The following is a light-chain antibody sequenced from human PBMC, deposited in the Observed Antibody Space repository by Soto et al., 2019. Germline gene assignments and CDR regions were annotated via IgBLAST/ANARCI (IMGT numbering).Light chain of an antibody. CDR1: LSVSVY. CDR2: DAS. CDR3: QQHGSSPIT. Sequence: VVLTQSPASLSLSPGERATLSCRTSLSVSVYLDWYQQKPGQAPRLLISDASSRATGIPDRFSGSGSGTDFTLTISRLEPEDFAVYYCQQHGSSPITFGQGTRLEI. J-gene: IGKJ5*01. V-gene: IGKV3-20*01.